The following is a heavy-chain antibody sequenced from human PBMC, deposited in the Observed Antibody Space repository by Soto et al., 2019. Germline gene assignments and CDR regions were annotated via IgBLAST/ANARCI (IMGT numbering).Heavy chain of an antibody. J-gene: IGHJ4*02. V-gene: IGHV1-69*12. CDR1: GGTFSSYA. Sequence: QVQLVQSGAEVKKPGSSVKVSCKASGGTFSSYAISWVRQAPGQGLEWMGGIIPIFGTANYAQKFQGRVTITADESTSTAYMELSSLRSEDTAVYYCARALSGYSYGTVLQQFDYWGQGTLVTVSS. CDR2: IIPIFGTA. CDR3: ARALSGYSYGTVLQQFDY. D-gene: IGHD5-18*01.